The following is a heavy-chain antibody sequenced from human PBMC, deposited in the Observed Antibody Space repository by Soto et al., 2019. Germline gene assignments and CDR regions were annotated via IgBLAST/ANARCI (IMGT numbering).Heavy chain of an antibody. V-gene: IGHV1-46*01. D-gene: IGHD2-8*01. CDR1: GYTFTSYY. J-gene: IGHJ4*02. CDR3: ARGGNIVLMVYDISSFDY. Sequence: QVQLVQSGAEVKKPGASVKVSCKASGYTFTSYYMHWVRQAPGQGLEWMGIINPSGGSTSYAQKLQGRVTMTRDTSTSTVYMELSSLRSEDTAVYYCARGGNIVLMVYDISSFDYWGQGTLVTVSS. CDR2: INPSGGST.